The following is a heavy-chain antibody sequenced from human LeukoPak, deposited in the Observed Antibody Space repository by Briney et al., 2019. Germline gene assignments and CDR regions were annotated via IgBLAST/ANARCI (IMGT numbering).Heavy chain of an antibody. Sequence: SETLSLTCTVSDGSINGYYWSWIRQPPGKGLDWIGYMYSGGTTNYSPSFESRVTISEDTSKNQFSLKLSSVTAADTAVYYCARHNGYDSSGLFIDAFDIWGQGTMVTVSS. V-gene: IGHV4-59*08. CDR1: DGSINGYY. CDR3: ARHNGYDSSGLFIDAFDI. D-gene: IGHD3-22*01. J-gene: IGHJ3*02. CDR2: MYSGGTT.